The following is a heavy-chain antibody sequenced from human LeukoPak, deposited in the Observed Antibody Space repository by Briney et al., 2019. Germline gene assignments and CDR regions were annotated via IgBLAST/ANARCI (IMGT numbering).Heavy chain of an antibody. V-gene: IGHV1-2*02. Sequence: ASVKVSRKASGYTFTGYYMHWVRQAPGQGLEWMGWINPNSCGTNYAQKFQGRVTMTRDTSISTAYMELSRLRSDDTAVYYCATSSSSSGQGDYWGQGTLVTVSS. J-gene: IGHJ4*02. CDR3: ATSSSSSGQGDY. CDR2: INPNSCGT. CDR1: GYTFTGYY. D-gene: IGHD6-6*01.